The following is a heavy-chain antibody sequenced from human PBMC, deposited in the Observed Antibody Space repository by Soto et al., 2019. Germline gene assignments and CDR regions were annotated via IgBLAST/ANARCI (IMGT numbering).Heavy chain of an antibody. CDR1: GFTVSSNY. Sequence: GGSLRLSCAASGFTVSSNYMSWVRQAPGKGLEWVSVIYSGGSTYYADSVRGRFTISRDNSKNTLYLQMESLRAEDTAVYYCARDPPATRHGMDVWGQGTTVTVSS. J-gene: IGHJ6*02. V-gene: IGHV3-53*01. CDR3: ARDPPATRHGMDV. CDR2: IYSGGST.